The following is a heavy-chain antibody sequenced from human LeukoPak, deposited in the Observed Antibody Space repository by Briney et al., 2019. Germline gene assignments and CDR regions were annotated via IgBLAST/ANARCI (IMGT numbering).Heavy chain of an antibody. CDR2: IYYSGST. Sequence: TSETLSLTCTVSGGSISSYYWSWIRQPPGKGLEWIGYIYYSGSTNYNPSLKSRVTISVDTSKNQFSLELSSVTAADTAVYYCARERRIVGARYFDYWGQGTLVTVSS. CDR3: ARERRIVGARYFDY. D-gene: IGHD1-26*01. CDR1: GGSISSYY. V-gene: IGHV4-59*01. J-gene: IGHJ4*02.